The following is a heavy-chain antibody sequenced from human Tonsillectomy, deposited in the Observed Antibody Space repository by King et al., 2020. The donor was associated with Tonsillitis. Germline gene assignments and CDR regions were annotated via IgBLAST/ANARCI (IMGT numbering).Heavy chain of an antibody. CDR2: MWFGGRNK. J-gene: IGHJ5*02. D-gene: IGHD6-6*01. Sequence: VQLVESGGGVVQPGRSLRLSCAASGFSFSTYGMHWVRQAPGKGLEWGAVMWFGGRNKYYADSVKGRFTISRDRSNNTLYLQMSSLRAEDTAVYYCARDHEAFGSSIYNWFDPWGQGTLVTVST. CDR3: ARDHEAFGSSIYNWFDP. V-gene: IGHV3-33*01. CDR1: GFSFSTYG.